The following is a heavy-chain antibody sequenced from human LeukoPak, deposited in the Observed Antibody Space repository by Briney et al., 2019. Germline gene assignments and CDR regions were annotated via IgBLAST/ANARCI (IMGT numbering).Heavy chain of an antibody. V-gene: IGHV4-34*01. J-gene: IGHJ4*02. Sequence: SETLSLTCAVYGGSFSGYYWSWIRQPPGKGLEWIGEINHSGSTDYNPSLKSRVTISVDTSKNQFSLKLSSVTAADTAVYYCARGPLYYYDSSGYYGYWGQGTLVTVSS. CDR2: INHSGST. CDR3: ARGPLYYYDSSGYYGY. CDR1: GGSFSGYY. D-gene: IGHD3-22*01.